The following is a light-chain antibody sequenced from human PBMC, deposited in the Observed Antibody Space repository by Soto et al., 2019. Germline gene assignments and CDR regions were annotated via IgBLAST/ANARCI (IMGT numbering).Light chain of an antibody. J-gene: IGLJ3*02. CDR3: VLYMGSGTGV. V-gene: IGLV8-61*01. CDR2: STD. CDR1: SGSVSTSYY. Sequence: QTVVTQEPSFSVSPGGKVTLTCGLKSGSVSTSYYPSWYQLTPGRPPRTLIYSTDTRSSGVPDRFSGSILGTKAALTIAGAQADDESDYCCVLYMGSGTGVFGGGTKLTVL.